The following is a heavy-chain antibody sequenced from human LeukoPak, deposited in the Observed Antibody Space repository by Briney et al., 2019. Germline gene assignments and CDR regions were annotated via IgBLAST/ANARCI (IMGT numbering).Heavy chain of an antibody. CDR2: INPNSGGT. V-gene: IGHV1-2*04. CDR1: GYTFTGYY. Sequence: GASVKVSCKASGYTFTGYYMHWVRQAPGQGLEWMGWINPNSGGTNYAQKFQGWVTMTRDTSISTAYMELSRLRSEDTAVYYCARDVYERYYDFWSGYYTGLIGSNYFDYWGQGTLVTVSS. CDR3: ARDVYERYYDFWSGYYTGLIGSNYFDY. J-gene: IGHJ4*02. D-gene: IGHD3-3*01.